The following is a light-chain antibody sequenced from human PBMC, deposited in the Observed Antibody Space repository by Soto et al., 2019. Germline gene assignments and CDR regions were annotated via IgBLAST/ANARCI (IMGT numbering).Light chain of an antibody. CDR1: TSDIGGYKR. CDR2: EVS. V-gene: IGLV2-18*02. Sequence: QSVLTQPPSVSGSPGQSVTISCTGATSDIGGYKRVSWYQQPPGTAPKLLICEVSNRPSGVPDRFSGSRSGNTASLTISGLQPEDEADYYCSSYTSSETWVFGGGTKLTVL. J-gene: IGLJ3*02. CDR3: SSYTSSETWV.